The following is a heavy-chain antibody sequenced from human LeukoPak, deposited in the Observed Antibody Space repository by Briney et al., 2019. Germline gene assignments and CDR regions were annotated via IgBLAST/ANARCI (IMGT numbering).Heavy chain of an antibody. CDR2: ISAYNTST. Sequence: PSVKVSCKASGYTFTNYAISWVRQAPGQGLEWMGWISAYNTSTNYAQNLQGRVTMTTDTSTSTAYMELRSLRSDDTAVYYCARVVVGESVVPIAGYFDYWGQGTLVIVSS. J-gene: IGHJ4*02. CDR1: GYTFTNYA. CDR3: ARVVVGESVVPIAGYFDY. D-gene: IGHD2-2*01. V-gene: IGHV1-18*01.